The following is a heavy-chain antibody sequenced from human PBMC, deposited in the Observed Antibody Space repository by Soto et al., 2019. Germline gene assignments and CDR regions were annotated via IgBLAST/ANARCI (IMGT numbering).Heavy chain of an antibody. V-gene: IGHV3-49*03. CDR1: GVTFKVHA. J-gene: IGHJ4*02. D-gene: IGHD5-12*01. CDR2: IRTKAYGGTT. Sequence: GVSLRLSFTTSGVTFKVHAMSWFRQAPGKGLEWVGFIRTKAYGGTTEYAASVKGRFTISRDDSKTIAYLQMNSLKTEDTAVYYCTRETSSGYDYWGQGTLVTVSS. CDR3: TRETSSGYDY.